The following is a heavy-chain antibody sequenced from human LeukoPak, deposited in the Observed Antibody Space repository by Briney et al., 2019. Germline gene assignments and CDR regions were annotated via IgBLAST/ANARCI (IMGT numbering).Heavy chain of an antibody. CDR2: ISGSGGST. Sequence: GGSLRLSCAASGSTFSSYAMSWVRQAPGKGLEWVSAISGSGGSTYYADSVKGRFTISRDNSKNTLYLQMNSLRAEDTAVYYCAKDPQYYDSSGYYYNDFFDYWGQGTLVTVSS. CDR3: AKDPQYYDSSGYYYNDFFDY. V-gene: IGHV3-23*01. CDR1: GSTFSSYA. D-gene: IGHD3-22*01. J-gene: IGHJ4*02.